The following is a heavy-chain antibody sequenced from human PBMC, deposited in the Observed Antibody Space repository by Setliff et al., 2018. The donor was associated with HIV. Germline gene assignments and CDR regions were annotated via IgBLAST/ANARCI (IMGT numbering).Heavy chain of an antibody. J-gene: IGHJ4*02. V-gene: IGHV4-34*01. Sequence: TLSLTCALYGGSFSDYYWSWIRQPPGMGLEWIGEVNRGRRTNYNSSLKSRVTISIDTSRNQFPLTVSSVTAADTAVYYCAREIPYSYGGRGHPLWGQGTLVTVSS. CDR1: GGSFSDYY. CDR2: VNRGRRT. D-gene: IGHD3-22*01. CDR3: AREIPYSYGGRGHPL.